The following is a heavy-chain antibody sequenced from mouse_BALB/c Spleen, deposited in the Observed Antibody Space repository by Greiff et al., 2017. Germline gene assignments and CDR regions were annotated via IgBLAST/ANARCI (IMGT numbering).Heavy chain of an antibody. CDR2: ISSGGGNT. Sequence: EVQLVESGGGLVKPGGSLKLSCAASGFTFSSYTMSWVRQTPEKRLEWVATISSGGGNTYYPDSVKGRFTISRANAKNNLYLQMSSLRSEDTALYYCARSLREILDAMDYWGQGTSVTVSS. V-gene: IGHV5-9*03. J-gene: IGHJ4*01. D-gene: IGHD1-1*01. CDR1: GFTFSSYT. CDR3: ARSLREILDAMDY.